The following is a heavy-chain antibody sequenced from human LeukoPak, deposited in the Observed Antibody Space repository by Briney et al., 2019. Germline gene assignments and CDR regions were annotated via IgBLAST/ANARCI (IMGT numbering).Heavy chain of an antibody. J-gene: IGHJ4*02. CDR1: GFTVSSNY. Sequence: PGGSLRLSCAASGFTVSSNYTSWVRQAPGKGLEWVSVIYSGGSTYYADSVKGRFTISRDNSKNTLYLQMNSLRAEDTAVYYCASLPTVDTIFGVVIDYWGQGTLVTVPS. CDR3: ASLPTVDTIFGVVIDY. V-gene: IGHV3-53*01. CDR2: IYSGGST. D-gene: IGHD3-3*01.